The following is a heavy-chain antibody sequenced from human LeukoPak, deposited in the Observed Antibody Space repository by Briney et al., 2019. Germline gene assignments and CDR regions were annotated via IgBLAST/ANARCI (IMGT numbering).Heavy chain of an antibody. Sequence: PGGSLRLSCTASGFTFGDYAMSWVRQAPGKGLEWVGFIRSKAYGGTTEYAASVKGRFTISRDDSKSIAYLQMNSLKTEDTAVHYCTRVTQLWFGEDYYYYMDVWGKGTTVTISS. V-gene: IGHV3-49*04. CDR2: IRSKAYGGTT. CDR3: TRVTQLWFGEDYYYYMDV. D-gene: IGHD3-10*01. J-gene: IGHJ6*03. CDR1: GFTFGDYA.